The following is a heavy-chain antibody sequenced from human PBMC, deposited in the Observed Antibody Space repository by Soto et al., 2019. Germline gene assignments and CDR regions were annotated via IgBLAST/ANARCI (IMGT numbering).Heavy chain of an antibody. CDR1: VGSISSYY. CDR3: AREVRYYFDY. CDR2: IYYSGST. J-gene: IGHJ4*02. Sequence: SETLSLTCTVSVGSISSYYWSWIRRPPGKGLEWIGYIYYSGSTNYNPSLKSRVTISVDTSKNQFSLKLSSVTAADTAVYYCAREVRYYFDYWGQGTLVTVSS. V-gene: IGHV4-59*01.